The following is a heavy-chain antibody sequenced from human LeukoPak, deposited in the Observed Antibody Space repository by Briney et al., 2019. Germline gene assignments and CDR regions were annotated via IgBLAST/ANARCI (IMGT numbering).Heavy chain of an antibody. V-gene: IGHV3-66*02. CDR1: GFTVSSNY. D-gene: IGHD3-22*01. J-gene: IGHJ4*02. CDR2: IYSGGST. Sequence: GGSLRLSCAASGFTVSSNYMSWLRQAPGKGLEWVSVIYSGGSTYYADSVKGRFTISRDNSKNTLYLQMNRPRAEDTAVYYCARGGGYPYFDYWGQGTLVTVSS. CDR3: ARGGGYPYFDY.